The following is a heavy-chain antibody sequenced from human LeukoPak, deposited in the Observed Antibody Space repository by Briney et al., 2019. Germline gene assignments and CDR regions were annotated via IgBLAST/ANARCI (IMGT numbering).Heavy chain of an antibody. Sequence: SETLSLTCAVYGGSFSGYYWSWIRQPPGKGLEWIGEINHSGSTNYNPSPKSRVTISVDTSKNQFSLKLSSVTAADTAVYYCARGIPRQYSSSWYNYWGQGTLVTVSS. V-gene: IGHV4-34*01. CDR2: INHSGST. CDR1: GGSFSGYY. CDR3: ARGIPRQYSSSWYNY. D-gene: IGHD6-13*01. J-gene: IGHJ4*02.